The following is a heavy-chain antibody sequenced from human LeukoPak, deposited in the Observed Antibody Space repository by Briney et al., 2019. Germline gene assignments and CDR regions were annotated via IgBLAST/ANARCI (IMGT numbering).Heavy chain of an antibody. V-gene: IGHV3-48*03. CDR2: ISSSGSTI. J-gene: IGHJ4*02. CDR3: ARLSSGWSKGFDF. CDR1: GFTFSSYE. D-gene: IGHD6-19*01. Sequence: GGSLRLSCAASGFTFSSYEMSWVRQAPGKGLEWVSYISSSGSTIYYTDSVKGRFTISRDNAKNSLYLQMNSLRAEDTAVYYCARLSSGWSKGFDFWGQGTLLTVSS.